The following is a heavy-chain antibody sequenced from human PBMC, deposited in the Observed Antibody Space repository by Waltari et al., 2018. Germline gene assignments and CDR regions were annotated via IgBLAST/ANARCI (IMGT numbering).Heavy chain of an antibody. J-gene: IGHJ4*02. V-gene: IGHV4-4*02. CDR2: INRSGRT. Sequence: GWSWVRQSPGKGLEWIGQINRSGRTNYHPAFESRVIVSIDSSNNQFSLKLLSATAADTAVYYCARDRGRGIYLDTWGQGTLVTVSP. D-gene: IGHD2-15*01. CDR1: G. CDR3: ARDRGRGIYLDT.